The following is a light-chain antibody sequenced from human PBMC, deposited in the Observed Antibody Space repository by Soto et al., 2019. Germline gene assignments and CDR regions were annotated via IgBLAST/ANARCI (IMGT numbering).Light chain of an antibody. CDR2: AAS. CDR1: QSVSSY. Sequence: ETLLTQSPATLSLSPGERSTLSCRASQSVSSYLAWYQQKPGQAPRLLIYAASSRATGIPDRFSGSGSGTDFTLTISSLEPEDFAVYYCQQRSNWPITFGQGTRLEIK. V-gene: IGKV3-11*01. CDR3: QQRSNWPIT. J-gene: IGKJ5*01.